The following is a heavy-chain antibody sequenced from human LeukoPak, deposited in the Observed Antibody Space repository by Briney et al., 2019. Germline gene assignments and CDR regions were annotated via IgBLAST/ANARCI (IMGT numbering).Heavy chain of an antibody. Sequence: ASVKVSCKASGYTFTAYYMHWVRQAPGQGLEWMGWINPNSGGTNYAQSFQGRVTLTRDTSISTAYMELNTLRSDDTAVYYCAREASTQLWLGPSFDPWGQGTLVTVSS. J-gene: IGHJ5*02. CDR2: INPNSGGT. CDR1: GYTFTAYY. V-gene: IGHV1-2*02. D-gene: IGHD5-18*01. CDR3: AREASTQLWLGPSFDP.